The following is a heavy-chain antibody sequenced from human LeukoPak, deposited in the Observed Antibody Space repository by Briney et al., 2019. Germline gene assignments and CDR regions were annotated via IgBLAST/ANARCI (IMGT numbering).Heavy chain of an antibody. V-gene: IGHV4-59*01. J-gene: IGHJ4*02. D-gene: IGHD6-19*01. Sequence: SETLSLTCTVPGGSISGDYWSWIRQPPGKGLEWIGYISYSATTNYNPSLKSQVSFSIDTSKNQFSLKLTPVSAADTAVYFCATGHSSGWFDYWGQGTLVSVSS. CDR2: ISYSATT. CDR1: GGSISGDY. CDR3: ATGHSSGWFDY.